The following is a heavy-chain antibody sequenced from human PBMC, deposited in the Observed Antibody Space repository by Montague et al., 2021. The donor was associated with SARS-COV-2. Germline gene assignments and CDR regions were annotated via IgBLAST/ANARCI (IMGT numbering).Heavy chain of an antibody. CDR2: SYHSGTT. V-gene: IGHV4-38-2*02. J-gene: IGHJ4*02. Sequence: SETLSLTCTVSGYSINSNYYWGWIRQPPGKGLEWIGCSYHSGTTHYHPPHKSRVTISLDTSNNHFSLKVTPVTAADTAVYYCARARYYGPGKPYQFDYWGRGTLVTVSS. D-gene: IGHD3-10*01. CDR1: GYSINSNYY. CDR3: ARARYYGPGKPYQFDY.